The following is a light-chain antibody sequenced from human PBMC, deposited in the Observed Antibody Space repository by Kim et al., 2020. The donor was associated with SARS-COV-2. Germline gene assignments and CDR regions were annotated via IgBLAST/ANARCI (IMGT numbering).Light chain of an antibody. CDR3: QQRSNWPPYT. J-gene: IGKJ2*01. V-gene: IGKV3-11*01. CDR2: DAS. CDR1: QSIGSGY. Sequence: EIVLTQSPGTLSLSPGERATLSCRASQSIGSGYLAWYQQKPGQAPRLLIYDASNRATGIPARFSGSGSGTDFTLTISSLEPEDFAVYYCQQRSNWPPYTFGQGTKLQI.